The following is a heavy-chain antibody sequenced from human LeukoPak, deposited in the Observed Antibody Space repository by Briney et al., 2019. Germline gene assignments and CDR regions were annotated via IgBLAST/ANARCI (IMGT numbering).Heavy chain of an antibody. D-gene: IGHD1-1*01. CDR2: IYYSGST. CDR1: GGSISSSSYY. CDR3: ARPDTGDY. V-gene: IGHV4-39*07. Sequence: PSETLSLTCTVSGGSISSSSYYWGWIRQPPGKGLEWIGSIYYSGSTYYNPSLKSRVTISVDTSKNQFSLKLSSVTAADTAVYYCARPDTGDYWGQGTLVTVSS. J-gene: IGHJ4*02.